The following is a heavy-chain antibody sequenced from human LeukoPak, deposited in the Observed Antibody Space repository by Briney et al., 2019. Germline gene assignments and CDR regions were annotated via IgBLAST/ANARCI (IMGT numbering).Heavy chain of an antibody. CDR2: ISAYNGNT. V-gene: IGHV1-18*01. CDR1: GYTFTSYG. D-gene: IGHD4-17*01. J-gene: IGHJ6*02. CDR3: ARATVTPVHYYYYYGMDV. Sequence: ASVKVSCKASGYTFTSYGISWVRQAPGQGLEWMGWISAYNGNTNYAQKLQGRVTMTTDTSTSTAYMELRSLRSDDTAVYYCARATVTPVHYYYYYGMDVWGQGTTVTVSS.